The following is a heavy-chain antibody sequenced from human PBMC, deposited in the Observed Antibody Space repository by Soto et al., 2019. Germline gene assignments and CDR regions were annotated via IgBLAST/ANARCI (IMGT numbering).Heavy chain of an antibody. CDR1: GFSLSNSG. V-gene: IGHV3-48*01. D-gene: IGHD1-26*01. Sequence: PGGSLRLSCSASGFSLSNSGMFWVRQAPGKGLEWISYISRSHSAIYYADPVKGRFTISRDNSKNTLYLQMNSLRAEDTAVYSCTKDRGSYYDFWGQATLVTVS. CDR3: TKDRGSYYDF. CDR2: ISRSHSAI. J-gene: IGHJ4*02.